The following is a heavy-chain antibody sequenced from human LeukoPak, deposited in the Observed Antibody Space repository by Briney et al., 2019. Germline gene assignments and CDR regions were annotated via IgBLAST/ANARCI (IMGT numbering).Heavy chain of an antibody. CDR2: IYSGGST. J-gene: IGHJ4*02. D-gene: IGHD3-22*01. Sequence: GGSLRLSCAASGFTVSSNNMSWVRQAPGKGLEWVSVIYSGGSTYYADSVKGRFTISRHNSKNTLYLQMNSLRAEDTAVYYCARTPVGYYDSSGYLVPDYWGQGTLVTVSS. CDR1: GFTVSSNN. CDR3: ARTPVGYYDSSGYLVPDY. V-gene: IGHV3-53*04.